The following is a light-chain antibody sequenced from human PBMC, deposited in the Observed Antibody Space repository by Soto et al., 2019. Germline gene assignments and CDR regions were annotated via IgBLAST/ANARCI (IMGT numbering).Light chain of an antibody. CDR2: DAS. J-gene: IGKJ4*01. Sequence: AIQLTQSPSSLSASVGDRVTITCRASQGIRSALAWHQQKPGKAPKSLIYDASSLESGVPSRFSGSGSGTHFTLTISSLQPEDFATYYCQQLSNYPLTFGGGTKVEIK. V-gene: IGKV1D-13*01. CDR3: QQLSNYPLT. CDR1: QGIRSA.